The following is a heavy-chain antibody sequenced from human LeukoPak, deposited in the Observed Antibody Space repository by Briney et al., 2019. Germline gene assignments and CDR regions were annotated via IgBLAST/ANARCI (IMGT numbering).Heavy chain of an antibody. CDR1: GYSISSGYY. J-gene: IGHJ6*03. V-gene: IGHV4-38-2*02. CDR3: ARCLYDYVWGSYRRDYYYYYMDV. Sequence: SETLSLTCTVSGYSISSGYYWGWIRQPPGKGLEWIGSIYHSGSTYYNPSLKSRVTISVDTSKNQFSLKLSSVTAADTAVYYCARCLYDYVWGSYRRDYYYYYMDVWGKGTTVTVSS. D-gene: IGHD3-16*02. CDR2: IYHSGST.